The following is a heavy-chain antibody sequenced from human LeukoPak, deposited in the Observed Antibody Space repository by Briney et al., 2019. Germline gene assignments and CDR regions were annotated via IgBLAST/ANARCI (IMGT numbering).Heavy chain of an antibody. V-gene: IGHV3-66*01. J-gene: IGHJ4*02. Sequence: GGSLRLSCAASGFTVSSNYMSWVRQAPGKGLEWVSVIYSGGSTYYADSVKGRFTISRDNSKNTLYLQMNSLRAEDTAVYYCARANDYADFPREEWCQGTLATVSS. CDR1: GFTVSSNY. CDR2: IYSGGST. CDR3: ARANDYADFPREE. D-gene: IGHD4-17*01.